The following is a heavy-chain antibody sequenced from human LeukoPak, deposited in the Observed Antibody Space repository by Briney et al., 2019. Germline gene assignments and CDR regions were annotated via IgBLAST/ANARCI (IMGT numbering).Heavy chain of an antibody. Sequence: SETLSLTCTVSGGSISSYYWSWIRQPAGKGLEWIGRIYTSGSTNYNPSLKSRVTISVDTSKTHFSLKLSSVPAADTAVYYCARDNLGYSYGGYYYYYYYMDVWGKGTTVTVSS. D-gene: IGHD5-18*01. J-gene: IGHJ6*03. CDR1: GGSISSYY. CDR2: IYTSGST. V-gene: IGHV4-4*07. CDR3: ARDNLGYSYGGYYYYYYYMDV.